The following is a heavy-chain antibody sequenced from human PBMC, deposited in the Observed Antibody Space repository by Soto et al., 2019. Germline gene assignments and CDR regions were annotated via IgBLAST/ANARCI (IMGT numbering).Heavy chain of an antibody. J-gene: IGHJ4*02. CDR1: GGSISSYY. CDR2: IYYSGST. Sequence: SETLSLTCTVSGGSISSYYWSWIRQPPGKGLEWIGYIYYSGSTNYNPSLKSRVTISVDTSKNQFSLKLSSVTDMDPVDTATYYCARMIFGRNVYYFDYWGRGTLVTVSS. V-gene: IGHV4-59*01. D-gene: IGHD3-3*01. CDR3: ARMIFGRNVYYFDY.